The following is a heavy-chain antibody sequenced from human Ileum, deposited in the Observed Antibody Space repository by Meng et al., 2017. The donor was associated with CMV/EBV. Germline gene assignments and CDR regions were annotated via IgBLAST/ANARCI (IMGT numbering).Heavy chain of an antibody. Sequence: KVSCKGSGYSFTSYWIGWVRQMPGKGLEWMGIIYPGDSDTRYSPSFQGQVTISADKSISTAYLQWSSLKASDTAMYYCARSRGYCSSTSCYPYYYYYGMDVWGQGTTVTVSS. D-gene: IGHD2-2*01. V-gene: IGHV5-51*01. CDR3: ARSRGYCSSTSCYPYYYYYGMDV. CDR2: IYPGDSDT. J-gene: IGHJ6*02. CDR1: GYSFTSYW.